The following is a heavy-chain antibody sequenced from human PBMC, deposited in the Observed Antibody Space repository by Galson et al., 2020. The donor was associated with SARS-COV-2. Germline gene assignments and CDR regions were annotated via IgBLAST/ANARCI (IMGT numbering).Heavy chain of an antibody. CDR1: GYIFTDYD. V-gene: IGHV1-8*01. J-gene: IGHJ4*02. D-gene: IGHD6-19*01. CDR3: ARSSAWSHFDY. CDR2: MSANSGYT. Sequence: ASVKVSCQASGYIFTDYDIHWVRQAAGQGPEWMGWMSANSGYTGYAEKFQGRVSMTRSTSIRTAYMELSSLRSDDSAVYYCARSSAWSHFDYWGQGSLFIVSS.